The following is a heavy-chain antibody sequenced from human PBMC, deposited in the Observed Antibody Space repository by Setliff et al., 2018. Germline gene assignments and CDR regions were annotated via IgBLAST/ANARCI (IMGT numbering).Heavy chain of an antibody. V-gene: IGHV3-30*03. CDR3: GSWRNSWGYGMDV. CDR2: TSYDGKNN. Sequence: QAGGVLRLSCAASGFNFNIFAINWVRQAPGKGLEWLAVTSYDGKNNYYGDSVKGRFTISRDDAKNSLYLPRNSLRAEDSAGYYCGSWRNSWGYGMDVWGQGTTVTVSS. CDR1: GFNFNIFA. J-gene: IGHJ6*02. D-gene: IGHD3-16*01.